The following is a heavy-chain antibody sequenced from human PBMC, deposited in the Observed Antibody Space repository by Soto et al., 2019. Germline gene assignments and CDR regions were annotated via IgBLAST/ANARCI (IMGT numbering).Heavy chain of an antibody. CDR2: ITWNSGII. J-gene: IGHJ4*02. CDR1: GFTFDDHA. Sequence: EVQLVESGGGLVQPGRSLRLSCATSGFTFDDHAMHWVRQAPGKGLEWVSIITWNSGIIDYADSVKGRFTISRDNTNNSLYLQMDNLGPEDTAMYYCARDVRIAAATIDYWGQGTLVTVSA. D-gene: IGHD1-26*01. CDR3: ARDVRIAAATIDY. V-gene: IGHV3-9*01.